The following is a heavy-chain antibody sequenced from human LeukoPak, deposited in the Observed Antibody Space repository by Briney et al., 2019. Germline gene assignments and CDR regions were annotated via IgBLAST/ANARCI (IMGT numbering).Heavy chain of an antibody. CDR3: ARSGWTDGYILYFDY. D-gene: IGHD5-24*01. CDR1: GGSISSYY. Sequence: SETLSLTCTVSGGSISSYYWSRIRQPPGKGLEWIGYIYYSGSTNYNPSLKSRVTISVDTSKNQFSLKLSSVTAADTAVYYCARSGWTDGYILYFDYWGQGTLVTVSS. CDR2: IYYSGST. V-gene: IGHV4-59*08. J-gene: IGHJ4*02.